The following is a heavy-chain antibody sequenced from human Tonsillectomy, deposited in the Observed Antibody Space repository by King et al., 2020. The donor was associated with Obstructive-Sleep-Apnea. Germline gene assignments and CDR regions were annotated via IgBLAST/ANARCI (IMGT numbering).Heavy chain of an antibody. J-gene: IGHJ6*02. Sequence: VQLVESGGGVVQPGGSLRLSCAASGFTFNYYGMHWVRQAPGKGLEWVAFIPYDGSNKYYADSVKGRFTISRDNSKNTLYLQMNSLRAEDTAVYYCAKVRHRIAVAGSSGDMDVWGQGTTVTVSS. V-gene: IGHV3-30*02. CDR3: AKVRHRIAVAGSSGDMDV. D-gene: IGHD6-19*01. CDR1: GFTFNYYG. CDR2: IPYDGSNK.